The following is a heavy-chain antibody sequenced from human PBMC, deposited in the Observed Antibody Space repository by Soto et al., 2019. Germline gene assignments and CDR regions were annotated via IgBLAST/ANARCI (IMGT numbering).Heavy chain of an antibody. V-gene: IGHV4-59*08. CDR1: GGSISSNY. CDR3: ARQGFGPLHGLVDV. Sequence: QVQLQESGPGLVKPSETLSLSCTVSGGSISSNYWSWIRQSPGKRMEWIGYVHHSWGSSYNPSLQSRVAISLDTSKSQFSLKVTSVTATDTAVYYGARQGFGPLHGLVDVWGQGTTVTVSS. D-gene: IGHD3-10*01. J-gene: IGHJ6*02. CDR2: VHHSWGS.